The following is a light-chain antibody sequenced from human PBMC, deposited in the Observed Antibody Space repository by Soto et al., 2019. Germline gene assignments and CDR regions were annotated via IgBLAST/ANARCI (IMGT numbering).Light chain of an antibody. CDR1: QSIGNY. CDR3: QQTYSDMWT. V-gene: IGKV1-39*01. CDR2: AAS. J-gene: IGKJ1*01. Sequence: DIQMTQSPSSLSASVGDRVTIVCRASQSIGNYLNWYQLKHGEAPKFLVYAASSLQSGVPARFSGGGSGTVFTLTISSLQPEDFATYYCQQTYSDMWTFGQGTRVDIK.